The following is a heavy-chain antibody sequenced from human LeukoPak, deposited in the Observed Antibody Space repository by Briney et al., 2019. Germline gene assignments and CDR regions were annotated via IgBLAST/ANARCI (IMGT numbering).Heavy chain of an antibody. CDR3: ARVNTYYDFWSGYYHPYFDY. Sequence: PSETLSLTCTVSGYTISSGYYWGWIRQPPGKGLEWIGSIYHSGSTYYNPSLKSRVTISVDTSKNQFSLKLSSVTAADTAVYYCARVNTYYDFWSGYYHPYFDYWGQGTLVTASS. D-gene: IGHD3-3*01. CDR2: IYHSGST. J-gene: IGHJ4*02. CDR1: GYTISSGYY. V-gene: IGHV4-38-2*02.